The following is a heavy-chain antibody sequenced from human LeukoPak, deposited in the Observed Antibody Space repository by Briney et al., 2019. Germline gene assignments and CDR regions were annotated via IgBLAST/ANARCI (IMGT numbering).Heavy chain of an antibody. CDR1: GYTFTTYD. V-gene: IGHV1-8*03. CDR3: ARGDGYNWGYFDY. Sequence: ASVKVSCKASGYTFTTYDINWVRQATGQGLEWMGWMNPNSGNTGYAQKFQGRVTITRNTSISTAYMELSSLRSEDTAVYYCARGDGYNWGYFDYWGQGTLVTVSS. J-gene: IGHJ4*02. D-gene: IGHD5-24*01. CDR2: MNPNSGNT.